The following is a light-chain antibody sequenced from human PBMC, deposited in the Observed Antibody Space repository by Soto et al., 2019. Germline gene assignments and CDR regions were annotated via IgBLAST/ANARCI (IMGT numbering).Light chain of an antibody. CDR3: QQAYSFPIT. Sequence: DIPMTQSPSSVSASVGDTVTITCRASHYIDSWLAWYQQKPGKAPKLLIYDASRLRSGVPSTFSGSRSGIDFTLTIADLQPEDFATYYCQQAYSFPITFGQGTRLEIK. CDR1: HYIDSW. CDR2: DAS. J-gene: IGKJ5*01. V-gene: IGKV1-12*01.